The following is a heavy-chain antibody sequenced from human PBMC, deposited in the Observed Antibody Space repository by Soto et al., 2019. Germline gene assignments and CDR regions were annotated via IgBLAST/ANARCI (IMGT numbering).Heavy chain of an antibody. CDR1: GFTFSTYG. D-gene: IGHD6-13*01. CDR2: IWYDGSNK. J-gene: IGHJ4*02. V-gene: IGHV3-33*01. Sequence: QVQLVESGGGVVQPGTSLRLSCAASGFTFSTYGMHWVRQAPGKGLEWVALIWYDGSNKYYGDSVKGRFTISRDNSKNTLYLEMNSLRVEDTAVYYCAREFSSGYSFDYWGQGTLVTVSS. CDR3: AREFSSGYSFDY.